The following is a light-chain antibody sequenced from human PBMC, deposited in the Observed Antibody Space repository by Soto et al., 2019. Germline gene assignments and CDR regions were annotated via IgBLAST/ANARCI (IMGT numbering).Light chain of an antibody. J-gene: IGLJ3*02. CDR3: CSYAGNYLFWV. Sequence: QSALTQPRSVSGSPGQSVTISCTGTNSDIGGYNYVSWYQQHPGKAPKVMIYDVSRRPSGVPDRFSASKSGNTASLTISGLQAEDEAEYYCCSYAGNYLFWVFGGGTKLTVL. CDR2: DVS. CDR1: NSDIGGYNY. V-gene: IGLV2-11*01.